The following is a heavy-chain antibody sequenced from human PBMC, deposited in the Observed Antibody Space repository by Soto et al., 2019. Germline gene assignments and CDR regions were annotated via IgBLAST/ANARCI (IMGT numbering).Heavy chain of an antibody. V-gene: IGHV4-31*03. CDR3: ARLCSSRRYYYYYIYF. CDR2: IYYSGST. Sequence: SETLSLTCTVSGGSISSGGYYWSWIRQHPGKGLEWIGYIYYSGSTYYNPSLKSRVTISVDTSKNQFSLKLSSVTAADTAVYYCARLCSSRRYYYYYIYFCAKRTTVTVSS. D-gene: IGHD3-10*02. J-gene: IGHJ6*03. CDR1: GGSISSGGYY.